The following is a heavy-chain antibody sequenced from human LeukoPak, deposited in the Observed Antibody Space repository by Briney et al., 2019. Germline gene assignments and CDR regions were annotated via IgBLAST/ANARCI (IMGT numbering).Heavy chain of an antibody. CDR2: INHSGST. CDR1: GGSFSGYY. J-gene: IGHJ3*02. V-gene: IGHV4-34*01. D-gene: IGHD5-12*01. CDR3: ARHTRPGYGGSENAFDI. Sequence: SETLSLTCAVYGGSFSGYYWSWIRQPPGKGLEWIGEINHSGSTNYNPSLKSRVTISVDTSKNQFSLKLSSVTATDTAVYYCARHTRPGYGGSENAFDIWGQGTMDTVSS.